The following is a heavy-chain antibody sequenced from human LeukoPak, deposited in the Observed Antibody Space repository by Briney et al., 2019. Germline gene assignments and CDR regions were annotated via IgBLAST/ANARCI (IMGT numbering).Heavy chain of an antibody. V-gene: IGHV1-2*02. CDR2: INPNSGGT. D-gene: IGHD2-2*01. CDR3: AKDIVVVPAAMDDAFDI. CDR1: GYTFTGYF. Sequence: ASVKVSCKASGYTFTGYFVHWVRQAPGQGLEWMGWINPNSGGTNYAQKFQGRVTMTRDTSISTAYMELSRLRSDDTAVYYCAKDIVVVPAAMDDAFDIWGQGTMVTVSS. J-gene: IGHJ3*02.